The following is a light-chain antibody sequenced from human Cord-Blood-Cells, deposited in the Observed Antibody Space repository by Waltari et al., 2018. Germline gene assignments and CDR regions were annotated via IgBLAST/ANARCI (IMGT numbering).Light chain of an antibody. V-gene: IGKV3-11*01. Sequence: EIVLTESPATLSSSPGERATLSCRARQSVSSYLAWYQQKPGQAPRLLIYDASNRATGIPSRFSGSGSGTDFSLTISSLEPEDFAVYYCQQRSNWPPTFGQGTKVEIK. CDR1: QSVSSY. CDR2: DAS. CDR3: QQRSNWPPT. J-gene: IGKJ1*01.